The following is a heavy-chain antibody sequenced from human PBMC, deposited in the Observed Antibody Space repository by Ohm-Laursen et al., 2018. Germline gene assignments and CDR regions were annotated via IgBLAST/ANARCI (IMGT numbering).Heavy chain of an antibody. D-gene: IGHD2-15*01. CDR3: ARRGSGGRSFDH. V-gene: IGHV4-59*08. Sequence: TLSLTCSVSGGSISNYYWSWIRQPPGKGLEWIGYISNTGSTNYNPSLKGRVTISVDTSENQFSPKLTSVTATDTAVYYCARRGSGGRSFDHWGQGTLVTVSS. CDR1: GGSISNYY. CDR2: ISNTGST. J-gene: IGHJ4*02.